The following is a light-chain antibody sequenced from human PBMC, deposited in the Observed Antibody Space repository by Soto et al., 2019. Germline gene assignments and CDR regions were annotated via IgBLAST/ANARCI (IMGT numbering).Light chain of an antibody. CDR3: QQNYITPLT. CDR1: RAITNH. CDR2: AAS. V-gene: IGKV1-39*01. J-gene: IGKJ4*01. Sequence: DVQLTQSPSPLSASVGDRVSISCRASRAITNHLNWYQQKPGKAPILLVYAASTLENGVPSRFSGSGSGTHFTLTIDNLQPEDVATYFCQQNYITPLTFGGGTKVEI.